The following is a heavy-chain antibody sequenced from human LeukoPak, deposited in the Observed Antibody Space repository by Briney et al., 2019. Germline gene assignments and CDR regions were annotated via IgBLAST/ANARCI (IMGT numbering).Heavy chain of an antibody. V-gene: IGHV1-8*02. D-gene: IGHD6-13*01. Sequence: ASVKVSCKASGYTFTGYYMHWVRQAPGQGLEWMGWMNPNSGNTGYAQKFQGRVTMTRNTSISTAYMELSRLRSDDTAVYYCARGGRGSSSWYYPWGQGTLVTVSS. J-gene: IGHJ5*02. CDR1: GYTFTGYY. CDR3: ARGGRGSSSWYYP. CDR2: MNPNSGNT.